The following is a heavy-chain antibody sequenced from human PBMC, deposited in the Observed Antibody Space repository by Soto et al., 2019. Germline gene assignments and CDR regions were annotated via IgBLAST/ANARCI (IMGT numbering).Heavy chain of an antibody. CDR1: GFIFSTYW. CDR2: INGDGTIT. D-gene: IGHD3-22*01. V-gene: IGHV3-74*01. J-gene: IGHJ4*02. Sequence: EEQLVESGGGLIQPGGSLRVSCAASGFIFSTYWMHWVRQVPGKGLVWVSRINGDGTITSYADSVRGRFTISRVNAQNTLYLEMNSLRAGDTGGYYCARERSSGYSYYPFDYWGQGALVTVSS. CDR3: ARERSSGYSYYPFDY.